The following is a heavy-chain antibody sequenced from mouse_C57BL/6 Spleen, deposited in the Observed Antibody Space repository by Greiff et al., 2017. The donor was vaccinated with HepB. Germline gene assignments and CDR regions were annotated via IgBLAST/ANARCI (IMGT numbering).Heavy chain of an antibody. J-gene: IGHJ2*01. CDR3: ARSGRVTVDYYFDY. V-gene: IGHV1-75*01. Sequence: QVQLQQSGPELVKPGASVKISCKASGYTFTDYYINWVKQRPGQGLEWIGWIFPGSGSTYYNEKFKGKATLTVDKSSSTAYMLLSSLTSEDSAVYFCARSGRVTVDYYFDYWGQGTTLTVSS. D-gene: IGHD2-12*01. CDR2: IFPGSGST. CDR1: GYTFTDYY.